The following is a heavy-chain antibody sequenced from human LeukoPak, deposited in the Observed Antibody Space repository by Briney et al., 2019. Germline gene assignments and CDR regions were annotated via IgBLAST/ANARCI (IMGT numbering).Heavy chain of an antibody. J-gene: IGHJ5*02. Sequence: ASVKVFCKASGGTFSSYAIRWVRQAPGQGLEWMGRIIPILGIANYAQKFQGRVTITADKSTSTAYMELSSLRSEDTAVYYCVSTITFGGVNWFDPWGQGTLVTVSS. CDR1: GGTFSSYA. CDR2: IIPILGIA. V-gene: IGHV1-69*04. D-gene: IGHD3-16*01. CDR3: VSTITFGGVNWFDP.